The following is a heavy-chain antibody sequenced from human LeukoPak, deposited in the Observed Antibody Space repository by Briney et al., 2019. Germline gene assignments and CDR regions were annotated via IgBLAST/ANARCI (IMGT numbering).Heavy chain of an antibody. V-gene: IGHV3-30*18. D-gene: IGHD5-24*01. Sequence: PGRSLRLSCAASGFTFSSYGMHWVRRAPGKGLEWVAVISYDGSNKYYADSVKGRFTISRDNSKNTLYLQMNSLRAEDTAVYYCAKSRRDGYKYYYYGMDVWGQGTTVTVSS. CDR1: GFTFSSYG. J-gene: IGHJ6*02. CDR2: ISYDGSNK. CDR3: AKSRRDGYKYYYYGMDV.